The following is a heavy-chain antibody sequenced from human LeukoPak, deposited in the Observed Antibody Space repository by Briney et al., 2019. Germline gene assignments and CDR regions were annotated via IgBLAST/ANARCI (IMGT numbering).Heavy chain of an antibody. CDR3: ASDIVVVVAAKRAFDY. D-gene: IGHD2-15*01. CDR1: GFTFSSYA. J-gene: IGHJ4*02. Sequence: GGSLRLSCAASGFTFSSYAMSWVRQAPGKGLEWVSAISGSGGSTYYADSVKGRFTISRDNSKNTLYLQMNSLRAEDTAVYYCASDIVVVVAAKRAFDYWGQGTLVTVSS. V-gene: IGHV3-23*01. CDR2: ISGSGGST.